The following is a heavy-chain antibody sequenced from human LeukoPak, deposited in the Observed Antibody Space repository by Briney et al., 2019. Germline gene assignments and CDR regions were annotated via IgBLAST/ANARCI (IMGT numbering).Heavy chain of an antibody. Sequence: PGGSLRLSCAASGFTFSSYSMNWVRQAPGKGPEWVSSISGSTSYIYYADSVKGRFTISRDNANNSLYLQMNSLRAEDTAVYYCARVLMVRGTSHAFDFWGRGTMVTVSS. CDR2: ISGSTSYI. CDR1: GFTFSSYS. D-gene: IGHD3-10*01. J-gene: IGHJ3*01. CDR3: ARVLMVRGTSHAFDF. V-gene: IGHV3-21*01.